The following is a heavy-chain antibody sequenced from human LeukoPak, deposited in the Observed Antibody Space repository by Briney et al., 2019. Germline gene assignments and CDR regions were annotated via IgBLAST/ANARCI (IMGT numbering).Heavy chain of an antibody. D-gene: IGHD3-10*01. J-gene: IGHJ6*03. Sequence: GGSQRLSCAASGFTFSSYWLSWVRQAPGKGLEWVANIKEDGTEKYSVDSVNGRFTVSRDNARNSLYLQINSLRAEDTAVYYCARDRGYPSYMDVWGKGTTVTVSS. CDR3: ARDRGYPSYMDV. V-gene: IGHV3-7*01. CDR2: IKEDGTEK. CDR1: GFTFSSYW.